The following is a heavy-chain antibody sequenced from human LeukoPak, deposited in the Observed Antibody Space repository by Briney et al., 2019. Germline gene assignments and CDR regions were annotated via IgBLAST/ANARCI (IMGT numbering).Heavy chain of an antibody. CDR3: ARVSRYSSSSFDY. J-gene: IGHJ4*02. Sequence: ASVKVSCTASGYTFTAYGISWVRQAPGQGLEWMGWISTYNGKTSYAQNVQGRVTMTTDISTNTAYMELRSLRSDDTAVYYCARVSRYSSSSFDYWGQGTLVTVSS. CDR1: GYTFTAYG. CDR2: ISTYNGKT. V-gene: IGHV1-18*04. D-gene: IGHD6-6*01.